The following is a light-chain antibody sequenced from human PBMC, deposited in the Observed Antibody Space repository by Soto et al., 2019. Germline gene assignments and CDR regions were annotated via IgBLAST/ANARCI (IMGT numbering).Light chain of an antibody. J-gene: IGKJ1*01. CDR3: QQYGSSTET. CDR2: GAS. Sequence: IVLTQSPGTLSFSPGERTTLSCRASQSVSSSYLAWYQQKPGQAPRLLIYGASSRATGIPDRFSGSGSGTDFTLTISRLEPEDFAVYYCQQYGSSTETFGQGT. CDR1: QSVSSSY. V-gene: IGKV3-20*01.